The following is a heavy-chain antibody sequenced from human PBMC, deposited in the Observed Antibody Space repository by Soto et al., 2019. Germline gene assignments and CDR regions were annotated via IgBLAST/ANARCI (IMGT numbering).Heavy chain of an antibody. V-gene: IGHV1-18*01. CDR2: ISAYNGNT. Sequence: ASVKVSCKASGYTFTSYGISWVRQAPGQGLEWMGWISAYNGNTNYAQKLQGRVTMTTDTSTSTAYMELRSLRSDDTAVYYCARDGQQIVLMRHASLYGMDVWGQGTTVTVSS. CDR1: GYTFTSYG. J-gene: IGHJ6*02. CDR3: ARDGQQIVLMRHASLYGMDV. D-gene: IGHD2-8*01.